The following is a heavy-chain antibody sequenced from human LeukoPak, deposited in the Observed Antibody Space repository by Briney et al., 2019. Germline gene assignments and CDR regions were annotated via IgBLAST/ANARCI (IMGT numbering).Heavy chain of an antibody. J-gene: IGHJ6*03. Sequence: GGSLRLSCAASGFTFSSYAMHWVRQAPGKGLEWVAVISNDGSNKYYAESVKGRFTISRDNSKNTLYLQMNSLRAEDTAVYYCARDPRYCCAGSCSSYYYYMDVWGKGTTVTVSS. CDR3: ARDPRYCCAGSCSSYYYYMDV. CDR2: ISNDGSNK. CDR1: GFTFSSYA. D-gene: IGHD2-15*01. V-gene: IGHV3-30*04.